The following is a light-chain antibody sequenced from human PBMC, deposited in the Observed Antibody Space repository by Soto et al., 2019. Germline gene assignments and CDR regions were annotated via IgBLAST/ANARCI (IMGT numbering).Light chain of an antibody. CDR1: INDVGGYDY. V-gene: IGLV2-11*01. Sequence: QSALTQPRSVSGSPGQSVTISCTGTINDVGGYDYVSWYQQHPGKAPKLIIYDVSKRPSGVPDRFSGSKSGNTASLTISGLQAEDEADYYCCSYAGTYSYVFGTGTKVTVL. CDR2: DVS. CDR3: CSYAGTYSYV. J-gene: IGLJ1*01.